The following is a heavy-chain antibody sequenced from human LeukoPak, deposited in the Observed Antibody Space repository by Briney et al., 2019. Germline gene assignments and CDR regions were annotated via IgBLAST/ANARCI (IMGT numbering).Heavy chain of an antibody. D-gene: IGHD3-22*01. Sequence: GESLKISCKGSGYSFTSYWIGWVRQMPGKGLEWMGIIYPGDSDTRYSPSFQGQVTISADKPISTAYLQWSSLKASDTAMFYCAKAYYYDSSGYPYYFDYWGQGTLVTVSS. CDR2: IYPGDSDT. CDR3: AKAYYYDSSGYPYYFDY. V-gene: IGHV5-51*04. CDR1: GYSFTSYW. J-gene: IGHJ4*02.